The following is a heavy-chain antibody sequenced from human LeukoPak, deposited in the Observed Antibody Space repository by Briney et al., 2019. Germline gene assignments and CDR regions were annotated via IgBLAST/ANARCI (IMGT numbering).Heavy chain of an antibody. Sequence: PSGGSLRLSCAASGFTFSTYAMSWVRQAPGKGLEWVSTISDSGDSTYYADSVKGRFTISRDNSKNTLYLQMNSLRAEGTAVYYCVRERGPFDGFDIWGQGTMVTVSS. CDR1: GFTFSTYA. V-gene: IGHV3-23*01. J-gene: IGHJ3*02. CDR2: ISDSGDST. CDR3: VRERGPFDGFDI.